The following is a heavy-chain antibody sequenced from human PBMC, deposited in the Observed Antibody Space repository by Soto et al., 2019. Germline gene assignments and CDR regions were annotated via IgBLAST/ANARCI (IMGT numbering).Heavy chain of an antibody. CDR2: IKQDGSEK. CDR1: GFTFSSYW. V-gene: IGHV3-7*03. CDR3: ARAPVSHTGYSSGWSFDY. D-gene: IGHD6-19*01. Sequence: EVQLVESGGGLVQPGGSLRLSCAASGFTFSSYWMSWVRQAPGKGLEWVANIKQDGSEKYYVDSVKGRFTISRDNAKNSLYMQMNSLRAEDTAVYYCARAPVSHTGYSSGWSFDYWGQGTLVTVSS. J-gene: IGHJ4*02.